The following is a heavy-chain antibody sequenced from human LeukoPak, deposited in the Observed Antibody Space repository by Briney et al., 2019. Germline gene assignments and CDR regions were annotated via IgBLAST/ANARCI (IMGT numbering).Heavy chain of an antibody. CDR1: GFTFSSYS. CDR3: AKRGGAYYYDSSGYYYPSDYYFDY. Sequence: GGSLRLSCAASGFTFSSYSMNWVRQAPGKGLEWVSAIRGSGGSTYYADSVKGRFTISRDNSKNTLYLQMNSLRAEDTAVYYCAKRGGAYYYDSSGYYYPSDYYFDYWGQGTLVTVSS. D-gene: IGHD3-22*01. V-gene: IGHV3-23*01. CDR2: IRGSGGST. J-gene: IGHJ4*02.